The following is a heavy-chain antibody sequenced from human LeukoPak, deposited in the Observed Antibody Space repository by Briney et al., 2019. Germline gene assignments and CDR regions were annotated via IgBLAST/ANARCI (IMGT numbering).Heavy chain of an antibody. J-gene: IGHJ4*02. CDR3: ASGSSSSQLDY. V-gene: IGHV1-46*01. D-gene: IGHD6-6*01. CDR1: GYTFTSYY. CDR2: INPSVGST. Sequence: ASVKVSCKASGYTFTSYYMHWVRQAPGQGLEWMGIINPSVGSTSYAQKFQGRVTMTRDMSTSTVYMELSSLRSEDTAVYYCASGSSSSQLDYWGQGTLVTVSS.